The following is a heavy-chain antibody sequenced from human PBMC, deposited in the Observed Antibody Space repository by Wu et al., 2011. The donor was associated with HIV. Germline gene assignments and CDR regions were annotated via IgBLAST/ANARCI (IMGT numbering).Heavy chain of an antibody. Sequence: QVQLQESGPGLVKPSGTLSLTCAVSGYSVNSGFYWGWIRQPPGKGLEWVGSVSHTGRTSYNPSLKSRVTTSLDMSKNTFSLSLSAVTAADTAVYYCARERYRGTYYYDYWGQGMLVIVSS. CDR3: ARERYRGTYYYDY. J-gene: IGHJ4*02. V-gene: IGHV4-38-2*02. CDR2: VSHTGRT. D-gene: IGHD1-26*01. CDR1: GYSVNSGFY.